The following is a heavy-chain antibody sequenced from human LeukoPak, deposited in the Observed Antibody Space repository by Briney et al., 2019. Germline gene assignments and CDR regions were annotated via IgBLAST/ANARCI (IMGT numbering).Heavy chain of an antibody. CDR3: ARHCRHYSSYWFDP. CDR2: ISSSGTTI. J-gene: IGHJ5*02. V-gene: IGHV3-11*01. CDR1: GFTFSDYY. D-gene: IGHD2-2*01. Sequence: GGSLRLSCAASGFTFSDYYMSWIRQAPGKGLEWVSYISSSGTTISYADSLKGRFTISRDNDKNSLSLQMNSLRAEDTAVYYCARHCRHYSSYWFDPWGQGTLVTVSS.